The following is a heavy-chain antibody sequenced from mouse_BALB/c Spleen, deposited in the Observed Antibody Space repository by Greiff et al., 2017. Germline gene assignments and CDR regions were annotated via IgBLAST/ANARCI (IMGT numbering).Heavy chain of an antibody. CDR3: AGCNYYAMDY. CDR1: GVSFTRYG. CDR2: IWGDGST. J-gene: IGHJ4*01. D-gene: IGHD2-1*01. Sequence: VKLMESGPGLVAPSPSLSHTCTVSGVSFTRYGVSWVGQPPGKGLEWLGVIWGDGSTNYHSALISRLSISKDNSKSQVFLKLNSLQTDDTATYYCAGCNYYAMDYWGQGTSVTVSS. V-gene: IGHV2-3*01.